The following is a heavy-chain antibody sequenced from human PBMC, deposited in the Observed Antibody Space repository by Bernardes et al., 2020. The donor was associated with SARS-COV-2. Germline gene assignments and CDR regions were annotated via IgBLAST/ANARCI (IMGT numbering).Heavy chain of an antibody. D-gene: IGHD1-26*01. CDR3: AKDLLRWEHTSVDSPTES. CDR1: SLKRTGHD. V-gene: IGHV3-23*01. J-gene: IGHJ5*02. Sequence: GGSLRLSLADQSLKRTGHDRKSIRLTPGNLVESRMTTTACDTSTYYADSVRGRFSISRDKSKKTLYLQMNTLRAEDTATYYCAKDLLRWEHTSVDSPTESWGQGTLGTVSS. CDR2: TTACDTST.